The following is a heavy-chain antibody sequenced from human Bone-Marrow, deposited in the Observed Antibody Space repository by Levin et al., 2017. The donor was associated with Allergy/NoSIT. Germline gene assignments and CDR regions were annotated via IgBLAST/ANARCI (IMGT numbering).Heavy chain of an antibody. CDR3: AKGGRIVVVPAALDY. CDR2: ISGSGGST. CDR1: GFTFSSYA. V-gene: IGHV3-23*01. Sequence: LSLPCAASGFTFSSYAMSWVRPAPGKGLEWVSAISGSGGSTYYADSVKGRFTISRDNSKNTLYLQMNSLRAEDTAVYYCAKGGRIVVVPAALDYWGQGTLVTVSS. J-gene: IGHJ4*02. D-gene: IGHD2-2*01.